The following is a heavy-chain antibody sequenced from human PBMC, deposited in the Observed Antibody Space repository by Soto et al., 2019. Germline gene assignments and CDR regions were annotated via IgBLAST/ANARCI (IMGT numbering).Heavy chain of an antibody. CDR1: GFTFNNYA. CDR3: AEGWGGSVSLTPRVDF. Sequence: EVQLLESGGGLVQPGGSLRLSCAASGFTFNNYAMTWVLQAPGKGLEWVLAISGGGDTTSYADSVKGRFTVSRYGYKNMLYLQMSSLRADDTALYYCAEGWGGSVSLTPRVDFLGQGTLVTV. CDR2: ISGGGDTT. V-gene: IGHV3-23*01. J-gene: IGHJ4*02. D-gene: IGHD3-10*01.